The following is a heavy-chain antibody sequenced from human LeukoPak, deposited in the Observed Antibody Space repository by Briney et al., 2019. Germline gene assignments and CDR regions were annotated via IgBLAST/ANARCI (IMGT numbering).Heavy chain of an antibody. CDR1: GGSISSSSYY. CDR2: IYYSGST. CDR3: ARDEKEATVTTFDY. D-gene: IGHD4-17*01. Sequence: SETLSLTCTVSGGSISSSSYYWGWIRQPPGKGPEWIGSIYYSGSTYYNPSLKSRVTISVDTSKNQFSLKLSSMTAADTAVYYCARDEKEATVTTFDYWGQGTLVTVSS. V-gene: IGHV4-39*07. J-gene: IGHJ4*02.